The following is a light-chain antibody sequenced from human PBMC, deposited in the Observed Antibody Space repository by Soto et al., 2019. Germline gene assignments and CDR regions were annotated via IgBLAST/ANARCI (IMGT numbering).Light chain of an antibody. CDR1: SSDVGGYNY. CDR2: EVS. Sequence: QSVLPQPPSASGSPGQSVTISCTGTSSDVGGYNYVSWYHQHPGKAPKLMIYEVSKRPSGVPDRFSGSKSGNTASLTVSGLQAEDEADYYCSSYAGSNKSPDNYDFGTGTKVTVL. V-gene: IGLV2-8*01. J-gene: IGLJ1*01. CDR3: SSYAGSNKSPDNYD.